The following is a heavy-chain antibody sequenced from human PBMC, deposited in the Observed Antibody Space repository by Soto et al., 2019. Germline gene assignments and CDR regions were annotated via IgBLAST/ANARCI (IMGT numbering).Heavy chain of an antibody. V-gene: IGHV1-2*04. CDR1: GYTFTGYY. Sequence: ASVKVSCKASGYTFTGYYMHWVRQAPGQGLEWMGWINPNSGGTNYAQKFQGWVTMTRDTSISTAYMELSRLRSDDTAVYYCARDLTTTTQGVYYYYGMDVWGQGTSVTVSS. D-gene: IGHD4-17*01. CDR2: INPNSGGT. CDR3: ARDLTTTTQGVYYYYGMDV. J-gene: IGHJ6*02.